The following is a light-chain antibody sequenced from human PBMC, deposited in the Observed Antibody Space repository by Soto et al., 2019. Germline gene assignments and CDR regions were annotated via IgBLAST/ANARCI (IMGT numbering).Light chain of an antibody. CDR2: WAS. CDR3: QQYYSTTYT. V-gene: IGKV4-1*01. Sequence: DIVMTQSPDSLAVSLGERATINCKSSQSVLYSSNNKNYLAWYQQKPGQPPKLLIYWASTRESGVPDRFSGNGSGTDFTLPISSLQAEDVAVYYCQQYYSTTYTFGQGTKLEIK. J-gene: IGKJ2*01. CDR1: QSVLYSSNNKNY.